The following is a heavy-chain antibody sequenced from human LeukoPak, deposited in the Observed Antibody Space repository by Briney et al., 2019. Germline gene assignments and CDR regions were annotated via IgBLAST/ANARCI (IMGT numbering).Heavy chain of an antibody. V-gene: IGHV3-23*01. CDR2: ISGSGGST. CDR1: GFTFSSYA. J-gene: IGHJ4*02. D-gene: IGHD3-22*01. CDR3: ARPKNVGYYYDSSGYYPFDY. Sequence: PGGSLRLSCAASGFTFSSYAMSWVRQAPGKGLEWVSAISGSGGSTYYADSVKGRFTISRDNSKNTLYLQMNSLRAEDTAVYYCARPKNVGYYYDSSGYYPFDYWGQGTLVTVSS.